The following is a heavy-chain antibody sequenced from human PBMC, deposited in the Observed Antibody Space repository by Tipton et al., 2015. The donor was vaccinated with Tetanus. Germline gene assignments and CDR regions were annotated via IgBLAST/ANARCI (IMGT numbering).Heavy chain of an antibody. CDR2: ISDSGLS. Sequence: QLVQSGAEVKPSETLSLTCSVSGASLRSGDYNWSWIRQPPGKGLEWLAYISDSGLSNSNYFLKSRITISRDTSRNQFSLKLTSVTAADTAVYYCTRANHEFPKKGPFDSWGQGTLVIVS. J-gene: IGHJ4*02. CDR1: GASLRSGDYN. CDR3: TRANHEFPKKGPFDS. V-gene: IGHV4-61*08. D-gene: IGHD3-10*01.